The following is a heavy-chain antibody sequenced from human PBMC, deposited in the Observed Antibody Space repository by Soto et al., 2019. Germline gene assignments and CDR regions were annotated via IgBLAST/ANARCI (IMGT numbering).Heavy chain of an antibody. D-gene: IGHD2-2*01. CDR2: ISASGSDT. CDR3: AKGAMLYAFDH. CDR1: GFSFSSYA. Sequence: GGSLRLSCAASGFSFSSYATSWVRQAPGKGLEWVSSISASGSDTYYADSVKGRFTISRDNVRSTLNLQMNNLRPEDTAVYYCAKGAMLYAFDHWGQGTLVTVSS. V-gene: IGHV3-23*01. J-gene: IGHJ4*02.